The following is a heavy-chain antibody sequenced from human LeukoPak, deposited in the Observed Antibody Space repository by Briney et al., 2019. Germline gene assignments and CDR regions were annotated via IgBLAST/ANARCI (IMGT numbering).Heavy chain of an antibody. J-gene: IGHJ5*02. D-gene: IGHD2-2*01. CDR1: GYTFTSYY. CDR2: INPSGGST. V-gene: IGHV1-46*01. Sequence: ASVKVSCKASGYTFTSYYMHWVRQAPGQGLEWMGIINPSGGSTSYAQKFQGRVTMTRDTSISTAYMELSRLRSDDTAVYYCARESYCSSTSCYLEGVVWFDPWGQGTLVTVSS. CDR3: ARESYCSSTSCYLEGVVWFDP.